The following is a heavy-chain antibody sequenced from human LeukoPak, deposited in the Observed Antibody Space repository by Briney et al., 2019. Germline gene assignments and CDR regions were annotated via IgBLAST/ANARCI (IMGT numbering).Heavy chain of an antibody. CDR3: ACYSIAVAGRFDY. CDR1: GGSFSGYY. V-gene: IGHV4-38-2*01. D-gene: IGHD6-19*01. Sequence: PSETLSLTCAVYGGSFSGYYWGWIRQPPGKGLEWIGSIYHSGSTYYNPSLKSRVTISVDTSKNQFSLKLSSVTAADTAVYYCACYSIAVAGRFDYWGQGTLVTVSS. CDR2: IYHSGST. J-gene: IGHJ4*02.